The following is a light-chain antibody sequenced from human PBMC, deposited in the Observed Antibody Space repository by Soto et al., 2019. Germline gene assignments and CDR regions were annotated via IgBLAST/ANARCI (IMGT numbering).Light chain of an antibody. CDR1: QSVSSF. V-gene: IGKV3-11*01. CDR2: DAS. J-gene: IGKJ2*01. CDR3: QQRSSWPRT. Sequence: EIVLTQSPATLSLSPGERATLSCRASQSVSSFLGWYQQKPGQAPRLVIYDASYRATGIPGRFSGTGSGTDFTLTISSLEPEDFAVYYCQQRSSWPRTSGQGTKLEIK.